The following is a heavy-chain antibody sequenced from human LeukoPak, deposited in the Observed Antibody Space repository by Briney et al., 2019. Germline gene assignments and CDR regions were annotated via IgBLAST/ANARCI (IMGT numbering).Heavy chain of an antibody. D-gene: IGHD3-10*01. J-gene: IGHJ4*02. V-gene: IGHV1-69*01. Sequence: ASVKVSCKASGGTFSSYGISWVRQAPGQGLEWMGGIIPSFGTANYAQKFQGKVTITADESTSTAYMELSSLRSEDTAVYYCARLSTGGYYYGSGFGYWGQGTLVTVSS. CDR2: IIPSFGTA. CDR1: GGTFSSYG. CDR3: ARLSTGGYYYGSGFGY.